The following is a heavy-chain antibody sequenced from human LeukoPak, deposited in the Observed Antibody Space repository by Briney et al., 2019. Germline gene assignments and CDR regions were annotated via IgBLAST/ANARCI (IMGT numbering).Heavy chain of an antibody. Sequence: GMSLRLSCAASGFTFSSYGMHWVRQAPGKGLEWVAVISYDGRNKYYADSVKGRFTISRDNSKNTLYLQMNSLRAEDTAVYYCAKEQLERLQGEDAFDIWGQGTMVTVSS. CDR3: AKEQLERLQGEDAFDI. CDR1: GFTFSSYG. CDR2: ISYDGRNK. V-gene: IGHV3-30*18. D-gene: IGHD1-1*01. J-gene: IGHJ3*02.